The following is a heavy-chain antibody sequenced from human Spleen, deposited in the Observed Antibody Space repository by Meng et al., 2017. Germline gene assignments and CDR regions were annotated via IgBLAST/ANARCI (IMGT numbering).Heavy chain of an antibody. CDR3: ARGPTTMAHDFDY. Sequence: QVQLQQWGAGLWKPSETLSLTCVVSGGSFSDYYWSWIRQPPGKGLEWIGEINHSGSTNYNPSLGSRAPISVDTSQNNLSLKLSSVTAADSAVYYCARGPTTMAHDFDYWGQGTLVTVSS. V-gene: IGHV4-34*01. J-gene: IGHJ4*02. CDR2: INHSGST. D-gene: IGHD4-11*01. CDR1: GGSFSDYY.